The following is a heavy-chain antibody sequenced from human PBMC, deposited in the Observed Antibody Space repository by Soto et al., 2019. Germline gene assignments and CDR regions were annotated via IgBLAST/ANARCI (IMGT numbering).Heavy chain of an antibody. CDR1: GGSISSSNW. Sequence: SETLSLTCAVSGGSISSSNWWSWVRQPPGKGLEWIGEIYHSGSTNYDPSLKSRVTISVDKSKNQFSLKLSSVTAADTAVYYCARDEGIGGLVGMDVWGQGTTVTVSS. CDR2: IYHSGST. J-gene: IGHJ6*02. V-gene: IGHV4-4*02. CDR3: ARDEGIGGLVGMDV. D-gene: IGHD6-13*01.